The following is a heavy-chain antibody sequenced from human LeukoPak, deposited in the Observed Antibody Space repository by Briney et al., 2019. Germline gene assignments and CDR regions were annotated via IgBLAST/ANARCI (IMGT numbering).Heavy chain of an antibody. CDR2: ISGGGGST. D-gene: IGHD4-11*01. CDR3: AKALTTAYYYYGMDV. J-gene: IGHJ6*02. Sequence: GGSLRLSCAASGFTFSSYAMSWVRQAPGKGLEWVSAISGGGGSTYYADSVKGRFTISRDNSKNTLYLQMNSLRAEDTAVYYCAKALTTAYYYYGMDVWGQGTTVTVSS. V-gene: IGHV3-23*01. CDR1: GFTFSSYA.